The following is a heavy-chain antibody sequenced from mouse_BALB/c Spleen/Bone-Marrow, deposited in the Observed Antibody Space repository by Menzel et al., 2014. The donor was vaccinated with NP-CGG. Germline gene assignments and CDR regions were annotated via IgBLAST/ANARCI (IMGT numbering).Heavy chain of an antibody. CDR2: ISYSGST. D-gene: IGHD1-1*01. Sequence: EVKLVESGPSLVKPSQTPSLTWSVTGDSITRGYCNWIRKFPGNKLEYMGYISYSGSTYYNPSLNSRISITRYTSKNQYSLQLNSVTTEDTATYFWARQRSTYCTSLAIYYWGQGTSFTVSS. J-gene: IGHJ4*01. CDR1: GDSITRGY. CDR3: ARQRSTYCTSLAIYY. V-gene: IGHV3-8*02.